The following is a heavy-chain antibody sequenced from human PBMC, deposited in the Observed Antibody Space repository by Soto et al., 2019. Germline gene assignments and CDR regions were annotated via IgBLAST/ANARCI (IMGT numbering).Heavy chain of an antibody. CDR3: GGFWSGLGREFDY. V-gene: IGHV4-39*01. J-gene: IGHJ4*02. CDR2: MYYSGST. CDR1: GGSISSSSYY. D-gene: IGHD3-3*01. Sequence: SETLSLTCTVSGGSISSSSYYWGWIRQPPGKGLEWIGGMYYSGSTYYNPSLKSRVTISVDTSKNQFSLKLSSVTAADTAVYYCGGFWSGLGREFDYWGQGTLVTVSS.